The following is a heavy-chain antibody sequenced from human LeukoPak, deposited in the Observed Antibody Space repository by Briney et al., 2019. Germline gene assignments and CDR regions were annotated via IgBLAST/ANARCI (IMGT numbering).Heavy chain of an antibody. CDR1: GGSISSYY. CDR2: IYYGGST. D-gene: IGHD3-22*01. Sequence: SETLSLTCTVSGGSISSYYWSWIRQPPGKGLEWIGYIYYGGSTSYNPSLKSRVTISVDTSKNQFSLKLSSVTAADTAVYYCARGYYDSTLSYYFDYWGQGTLVTVSS. V-gene: IGHV4-59*01. J-gene: IGHJ4*02. CDR3: ARGYYDSTLSYYFDY.